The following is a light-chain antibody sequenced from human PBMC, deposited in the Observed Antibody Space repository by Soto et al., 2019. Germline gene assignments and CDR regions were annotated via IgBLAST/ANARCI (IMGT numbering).Light chain of an antibody. CDR1: SSDVGAYNY. CDR2: DVS. V-gene: IGLV2-14*03. CDR3: SSYTSSSTEV. Sequence: QSALTQPASVSGSRGQSIAISCTGTSSDVGAYNYVSWYQHHPGKAPKLMIYDVSTRPSGVSDRFSGSKSGNTASLTISGLQAEDEADYYCSSYTSSSTEVFGTGTKLTVL. J-gene: IGLJ1*01.